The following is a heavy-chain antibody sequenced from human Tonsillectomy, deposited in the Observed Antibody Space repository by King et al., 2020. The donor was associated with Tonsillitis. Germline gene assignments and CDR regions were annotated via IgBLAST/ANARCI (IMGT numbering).Heavy chain of an antibody. CDR1: GFIVSSNY. D-gene: IGHD1-26*01. Sequence: VQLVESGGGLVQPGGSLRLSCAASGFIVSSNYMSWVRQAPGKGLEWVSVIYSGGSTYYADPVKGRFTISRDNSKNTLYLQMNSLRAVEPAVYYCARRSLWGPLGMDVWGQGTTVTVSS. CDR3: ARRSLWGPLGMDV. V-gene: IGHV3-66*01. J-gene: IGHJ6*02. CDR2: IYSGGST.